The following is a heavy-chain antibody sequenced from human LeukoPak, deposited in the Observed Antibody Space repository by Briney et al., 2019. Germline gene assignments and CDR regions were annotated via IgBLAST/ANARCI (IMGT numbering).Heavy chain of an antibody. D-gene: IGHD3-9*01. CDR3: ANWGDYDILTGYYDSDY. CDR2: IVGSGGST. CDR1: GFTFSNYA. V-gene: IGHV3-23*01. J-gene: IGHJ4*02. Sequence: GGSLRLSCAASGFTFSNYAMSWVRQAPGKGLEWVSAIVGSGGSTYYADSVKGRFTISRDNPKNTLYLRMNSLRAEDTAVYYCANWGDYDILTGYYDSDYWGQGTLVTVSS.